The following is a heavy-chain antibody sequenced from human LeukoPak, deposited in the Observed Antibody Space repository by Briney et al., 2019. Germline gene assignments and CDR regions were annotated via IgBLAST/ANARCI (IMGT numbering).Heavy chain of an antibody. J-gene: IGHJ4*02. CDR2: INPNSVDT. V-gene: IGHV1-2*02. D-gene: IGHD1-26*01. CDR1: GGTFSNYA. Sequence: EASVKVSCKASGGTFSNYAISWVRQAPGQGLEWMGYINPNSVDTNFAQKFQGRVTMTTDTSISTAYMELSRLRSDDTAVYYCTTGSPPFGYWGQGTLVTVSS. CDR3: TTGSPPFGY.